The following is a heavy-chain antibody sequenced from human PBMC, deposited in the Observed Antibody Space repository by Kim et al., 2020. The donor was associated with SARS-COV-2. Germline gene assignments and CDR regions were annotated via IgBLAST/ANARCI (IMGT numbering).Heavy chain of an antibody. Sequence: GGSLRLSCAASGFTFSSYGMHWVRQAPGKGLEWVAVIWYDGSNKYYADSVKGRFTISRDNSKNTLYLQMNSLRAEDTAVYYCAGGLDYYGSGSYYSPPVYCMDVWGQGTTVTVSS. D-gene: IGHD3-10*01. CDR2: IWYDGSNK. CDR3: AGGLDYYGSGSYYSPPVYCMDV. V-gene: IGHV3-33*01. CDR1: GFTFSSYG. J-gene: IGHJ6*02.